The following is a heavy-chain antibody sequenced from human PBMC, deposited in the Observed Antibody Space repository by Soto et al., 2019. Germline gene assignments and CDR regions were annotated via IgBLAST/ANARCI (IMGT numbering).Heavy chain of an antibody. CDR2: TYYRSKWYN. V-gene: IGHV6-1*01. Sequence: SQTLSLTCAISGDSVPSNSAAWNWIRQSPSRGLEWLGRTYYRSKWYNDYAVSVKSRITINPDTSKNQFSLQLNSVTPEDTAFYYCARVPNLFRLKIGYEDAYVFWTQGTMVTVSS. CDR3: ARVPNLFRLKIGYEDAYVF. D-gene: IGHD5-12*01. J-gene: IGHJ3*01. CDR1: GDSVPSNSAA.